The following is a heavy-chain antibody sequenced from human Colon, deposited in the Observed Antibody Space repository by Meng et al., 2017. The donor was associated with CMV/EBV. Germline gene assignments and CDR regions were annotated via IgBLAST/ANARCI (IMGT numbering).Heavy chain of an antibody. Sequence: GSLRLSCTVSGDSINNYYWSWIRQPPGKGLEWIAYIYYTGSANYNPSLKSRVTISVDTSKNQFSLKLTSVIAADTAVYCCARDHSLYGMDVWGQGTTVTVSS. CDR3: ARDHSLYGMDV. J-gene: IGHJ6*02. D-gene: IGHD2-15*01. CDR2: IYYTGSA. V-gene: IGHV4-59*01. CDR1: GDSINNYY.